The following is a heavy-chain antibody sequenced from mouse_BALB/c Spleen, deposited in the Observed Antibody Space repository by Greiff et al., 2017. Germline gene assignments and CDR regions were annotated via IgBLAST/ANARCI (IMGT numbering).Heavy chain of an antibody. CDR2: ISSGGST. CDR1: GFTFSSYA. CDR3: ASAYYRYGRFAY. Sequence: EVKVEESGGGLVKPGGSLKLSCAASGFTFSSYAMSWVRQTPEKRLEWVASISSGGSTYYPDSVKGRFTISRDNARNILYLQMSSLRSEDTAMYYYASAYYRYGRFAYWGQGTLVTVSA. J-gene: IGHJ3*01. D-gene: IGHD2-14*01. V-gene: IGHV5-6-5*01.